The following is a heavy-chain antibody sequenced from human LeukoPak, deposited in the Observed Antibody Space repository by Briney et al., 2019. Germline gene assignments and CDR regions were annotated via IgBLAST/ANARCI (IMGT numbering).Heavy chain of an antibody. CDR1: GDSVSSNSAA. V-gene: IGHV6-1*01. J-gene: IGHJ5*02. D-gene: IGHD2-21*02. CDR3: ASADRDYNWFDT. Sequence: SQTRSLTFAISGDSVSSNSAAWNWIRQSPSRGLEWLGRTYYRSKWYNDYAVSVKRLITINPDASKHQFSLHLHSVTPEDTAVYYCASADRDYNWFDTWGQGTLVTVSS. CDR2: TYYRSKWYN.